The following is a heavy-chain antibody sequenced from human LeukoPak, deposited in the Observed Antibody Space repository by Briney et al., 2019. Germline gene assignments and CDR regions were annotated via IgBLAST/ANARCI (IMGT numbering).Heavy chain of an antibody. V-gene: IGHV3-43*02. CDR1: GFTFDDYA. CDR3: ANIPRCTPYNY. CDR2: ISGEGGSK. D-gene: IGHD2-2*02. Sequence: GGSLRLSCAASGFTFDDYAMHWVRQAPGKGLEGVSLISGEGGSKYYADSVKGRFNISRDNRKNSLYLEMNSVRTEETALYYCANIPRCTPYNYWGQGTLVTVSS. J-gene: IGHJ4*02.